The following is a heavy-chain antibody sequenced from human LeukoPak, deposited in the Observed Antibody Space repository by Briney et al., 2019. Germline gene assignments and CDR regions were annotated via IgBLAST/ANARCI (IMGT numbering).Heavy chain of an antibody. J-gene: IGHJ6*02. CDR1: GGSFSGYY. D-gene: IGHD3-10*01. CDR3: AGPLRGVINYYGMDV. V-gene: IGHV4-34*01. CDR2: INHSGST. Sequence: SETLSLTCAVYGGSFSGYYWSWIRQPPGKGLEWIGEINHSGSTNYNPSLKSRVTISVDTSKNQFSLKLSSVTAADTAVYYCAGPLRGVINYYGMDVWGQGTTVTVSS.